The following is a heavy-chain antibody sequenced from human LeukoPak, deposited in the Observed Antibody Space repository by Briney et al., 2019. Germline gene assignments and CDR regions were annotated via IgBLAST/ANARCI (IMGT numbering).Heavy chain of an antibody. V-gene: IGHV1-69*01. Sequence: VASVKVSCKASGGTFSSYAISWVRQAPGQGLEWMGGIIPIFGTANYAQKFQGRVTITADESPSTAYMELSSLRSEDTAVYYCARGSLSRWYYYGMDVWGQGTTVTVSS. CDR1: GGTFSSYA. CDR3: ARGSLSRWYYYGMDV. CDR2: IIPIFGTA. J-gene: IGHJ6*02. D-gene: IGHD5-24*01.